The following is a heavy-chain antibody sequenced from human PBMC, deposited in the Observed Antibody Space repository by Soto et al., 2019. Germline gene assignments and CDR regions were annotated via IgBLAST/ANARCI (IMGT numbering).Heavy chain of an antibody. V-gene: IGHV3-33*01. J-gene: IGHJ4*02. Sequence: GGSLRLSCEASGFIFSRYGMHWVRQAPGKGLEWVAVILYDGTNKYFADSVKGRFTISRDNSKNTLYLQMNSLRAEDTAVYYCARVYSDSSGYPGTHPFDDWGQGTSVTVAS. CDR1: GFIFSRYG. D-gene: IGHD3-22*01. CDR3: ARVYSDSSGYPGTHPFDD. CDR2: ILYDGTNK.